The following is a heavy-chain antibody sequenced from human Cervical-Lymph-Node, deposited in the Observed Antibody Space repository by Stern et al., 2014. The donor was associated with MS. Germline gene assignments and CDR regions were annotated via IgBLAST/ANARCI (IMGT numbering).Heavy chain of an antibody. CDR1: GYSFTTYW. Sequence: EVQLVESGAEVKKPGESLKISCQGSGYSFTTYWIAWVRQMPGKGLEWMGIIYPGDSETTYSPSFQDQVIMSADKSISTAYLQWSSLKASDTAMYYCATKIAVAAYDAFDIWGQGTMVTVSS. CDR2: IYPGDSET. V-gene: IGHV5-51*01. CDR3: ATKIAVAAYDAFDI. J-gene: IGHJ3*02. D-gene: IGHD6-19*01.